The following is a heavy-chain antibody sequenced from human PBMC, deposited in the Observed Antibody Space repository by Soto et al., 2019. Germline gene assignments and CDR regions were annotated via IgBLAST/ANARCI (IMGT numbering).Heavy chain of an antibody. CDR2: IIPIFGTA. J-gene: IGHJ6*02. D-gene: IGHD5-18*01. Sequence: GASVKVSCKASGGTFSSYATSWVRQAPGQGLEWMGGIIPIFGTANYAQKFQGRVTITADESTSTAYMELSSLRSEDTAVYYCARGEYSYGFPLYYYGMDVWGQGTTVTVSS. V-gene: IGHV1-69*13. CDR1: GGTFSSYA. CDR3: ARGEYSYGFPLYYYGMDV.